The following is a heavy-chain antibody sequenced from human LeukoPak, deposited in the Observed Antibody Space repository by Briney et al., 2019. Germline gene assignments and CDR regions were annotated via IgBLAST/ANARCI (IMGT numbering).Heavy chain of an antibody. CDR2: TYYRSKWYN. CDR3: AREEMITFGGVIVIPSYNWFDP. J-gene: IGHJ5*02. V-gene: IGHV6-1*01. D-gene: IGHD3-16*02. Sequence: SQTLSLTCAISGDSVSSNSAAWNWIRQSPSRGLEWLGRTYYRSKWYNDYAVSVKSRITINPDTSKNQFSLQLNSVTPEDTAVYYCAREEMITFGGVIVIPSYNWFDPWGQGTLVTVSS. CDR1: GDSVSSNSAA.